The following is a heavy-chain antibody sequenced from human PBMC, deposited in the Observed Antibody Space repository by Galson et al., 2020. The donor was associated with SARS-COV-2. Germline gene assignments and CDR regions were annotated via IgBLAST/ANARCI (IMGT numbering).Heavy chain of an antibody. J-gene: IGHJ6*02. CDR3: ARDQGSIVGATQYYYYYGMDV. V-gene: IGHV3-20*04. CDR2: INWSGSST. D-gene: IGHD1-26*01. CDR1: GFAFDDYG. Sequence: GGSLRLSCAASGFAFDDYGLCWVRQVPGKGLEWVSGINWSGSSTGYADSVKGRFTISRDNAKNSLYLQMNSLRAEDTAVYYCARDQGSIVGATQYYYYYGMDVWGQGTTVTVSS.